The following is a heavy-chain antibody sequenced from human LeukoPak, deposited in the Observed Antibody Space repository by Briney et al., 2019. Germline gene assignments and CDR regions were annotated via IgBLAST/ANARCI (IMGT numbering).Heavy chain of an antibody. CDR2: IYHSGST. CDR3: ARRGYSYVDY. Sequence: SDTLSLTCAVSGYSISSGYYWGWIRQPQGKGLEWIGSIYHSGSTYYNPSLKSRVTISVDTSKNQFSLKLSSVTAADTAVYYCARRGYSYVDYWGQGTLVTVSS. J-gene: IGHJ4*02. CDR1: GYSISSGYY. D-gene: IGHD5-18*01. V-gene: IGHV4-38-2*01.